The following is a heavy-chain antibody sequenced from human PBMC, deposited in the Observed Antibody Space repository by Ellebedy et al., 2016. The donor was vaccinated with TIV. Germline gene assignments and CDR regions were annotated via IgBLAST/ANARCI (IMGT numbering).Heavy chain of an antibody. D-gene: IGHD6-19*01. CDR2: INPSGGST. CDR3: ARARSCGWLHTPDY. CDR1: GYTFTSYY. V-gene: IGHV1-46*04. Sequence: AASVKVSCKASGYTFTSYYMHWVRQAPGQGLEWMGIINPSGGSTTCAQKLQGRVTMTRDTSTSTVYMELSSLRSEDTAVYYCARARSCGWLHTPDYWGQGTLVTVSS. J-gene: IGHJ4*02.